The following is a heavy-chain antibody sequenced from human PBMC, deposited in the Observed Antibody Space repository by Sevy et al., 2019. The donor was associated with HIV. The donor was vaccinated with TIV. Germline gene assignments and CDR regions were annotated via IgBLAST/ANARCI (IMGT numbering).Heavy chain of an antibody. CDR2: ISSSGSTI. CDR1: GFTFSSYE. D-gene: IGHD6-13*01. Sequence: RAGGSLRLSCAASGFTFSSYEMNWVRQAPGKGLEWVSYISSSGSTIYYADSVKGRFTISRDNAKNSLYLQMNSLRAEDTAVYYCARDGIATSTRGGMDVWGQGTTVTVSS. V-gene: IGHV3-48*03. CDR3: ARDGIATSTRGGMDV. J-gene: IGHJ6*02.